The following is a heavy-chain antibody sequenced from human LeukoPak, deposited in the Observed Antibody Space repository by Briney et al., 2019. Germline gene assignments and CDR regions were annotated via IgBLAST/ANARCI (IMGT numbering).Heavy chain of an antibody. Sequence: SGGSLRLSCVASGFTFSSYAMSWVRQAPGKGLEWVSAISGSGGSTYYADSVKGRFTISRDNSKNTLYLQMNSLRAEVTAVYYCAKDHPMYYDFWSGLDYWGQGTLVTVSS. V-gene: IGHV3-23*01. J-gene: IGHJ4*02. D-gene: IGHD3-3*01. CDR3: AKDHPMYYDFWSGLDY. CDR1: GFTFSSYA. CDR2: ISGSGGST.